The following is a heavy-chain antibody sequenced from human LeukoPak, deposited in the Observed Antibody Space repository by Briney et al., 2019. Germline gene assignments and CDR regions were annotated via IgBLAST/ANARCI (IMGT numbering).Heavy chain of an antibody. Sequence: ASVKVSCKASGYTFIDYYMHWVRQAPGQGLEWMGGIIPIFGTANYAQKFQGRVTITADESTSTAYMELSSLRSEDAAVYYCAREFLNLRYCSSTSCPGTLDYWGQGTLVTVSS. J-gene: IGHJ4*02. D-gene: IGHD2-2*01. CDR2: IIPIFGTA. V-gene: IGHV1-69*13. CDR3: AREFLNLRYCSSTSCPGTLDY. CDR1: GYTFIDYY.